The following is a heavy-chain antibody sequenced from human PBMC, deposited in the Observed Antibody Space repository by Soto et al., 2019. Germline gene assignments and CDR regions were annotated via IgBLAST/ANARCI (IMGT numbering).Heavy chain of an antibody. Sequence: QVQLQESGPGLVKPSETLSLTCTVSGGTISSWYWSWIRQPPGKGLEWIGYIYYSGSTNCNPSLKSPVTISVDTTKNQFSLQLSSVTAADTAVYYCARRYGSAIDYWGQGTLVTVSS. D-gene: IGHD1-26*01. J-gene: IGHJ4*02. CDR1: GGTISSWY. V-gene: IGHV4-59*08. CDR3: ARRYGSAIDY. CDR2: IYYSGST.